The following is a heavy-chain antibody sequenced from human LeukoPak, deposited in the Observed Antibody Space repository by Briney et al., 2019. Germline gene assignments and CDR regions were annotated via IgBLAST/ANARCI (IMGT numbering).Heavy chain of an antibody. Sequence: SVKVSCKASGYTFTGYYMHWVRQAPPQALEWMGWINPNSGGTNYARKFQGRVTMTSDTSISTANMELSRLSSDDTAVYYCARVIASGGAGDWGQGTLVTVSS. CDR2: INPNSGGT. J-gene: IGHJ4*02. V-gene: IGHV1-2*02. CDR3: ARVIASGGAGD. D-gene: IGHD3-16*01. CDR1: GYTFTGYY.